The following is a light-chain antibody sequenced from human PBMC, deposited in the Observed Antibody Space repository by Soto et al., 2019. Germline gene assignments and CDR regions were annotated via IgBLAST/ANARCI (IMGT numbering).Light chain of an antibody. V-gene: IGLV2-14*01. J-gene: IGLJ1*01. CDR3: SSYTNINTRACV. CDR1: SSDVGGYNY. CDR2: EVT. Sequence: QSALAQPASVSGSPGQSITISCTGTSSDVGGYNYVSWYQQHPGKAPKLIIYEVTYRPSGISYHFSGSKSGSTASLTTSGLQAEDEADYYCSSYTNINTRACVFGTGTKVTVL.